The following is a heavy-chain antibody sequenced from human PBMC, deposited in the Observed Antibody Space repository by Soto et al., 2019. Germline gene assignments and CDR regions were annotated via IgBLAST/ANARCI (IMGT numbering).Heavy chain of an antibody. CDR2: ISWNSGSI. V-gene: IGHV3-9*01. CDR3: AKDNQWGTGSGSYLFDY. Sequence: EVQLVESGGGLVQPGRSLRPSCAASGFTFDDYAMHWVRQAPGKGLEWVSGISWNSGSIGYADSVKGRFTISRDNAKNSLYLQMNSLRAEDTALYYCAKDNQWGTGSGSYLFDYWGQGTLVTVSS. CDR1: GFTFDDYA. J-gene: IGHJ4*02. D-gene: IGHD3-10*01.